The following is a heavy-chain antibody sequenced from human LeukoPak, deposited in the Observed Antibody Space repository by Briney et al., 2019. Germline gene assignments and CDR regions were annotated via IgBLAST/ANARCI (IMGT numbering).Heavy chain of an antibody. Sequence: PGGSLRLSCAASGFTVSSNYMSWVRQAPGKGLEWVSVIYIGGSTYYADSVRGRFTISRDNSKNTLYLQMNSLRAEDTAVYYCARDSHYYGSGSYANLLFNYWGQGTLVTVSS. CDR1: GFTVSSNY. V-gene: IGHV3-66*01. J-gene: IGHJ4*02. CDR3: ARDSHYYGSGSYANLLFNY. CDR2: IYIGGST. D-gene: IGHD3-10*01.